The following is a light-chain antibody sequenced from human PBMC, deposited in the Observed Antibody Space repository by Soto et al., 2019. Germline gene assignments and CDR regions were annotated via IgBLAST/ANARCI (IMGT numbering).Light chain of an antibody. Sequence: QSALTQPRSVSGSPGQSVIISCTGTNSDVGAYDYVSWYQQHPGKAPKLIIYDVTKRPSGVPDRFSASKSGNTASLTIAGLEAEEEDDYCCCYYASSNAGVFGGGTKLTVL. CDR2: DVT. CDR3: CYYASSNAGV. J-gene: IGLJ3*02. V-gene: IGLV2-11*01. CDR1: NSDVGAYDY.